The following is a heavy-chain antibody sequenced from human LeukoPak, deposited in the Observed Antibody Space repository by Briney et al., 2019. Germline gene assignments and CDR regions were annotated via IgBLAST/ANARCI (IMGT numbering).Heavy chain of an antibody. V-gene: IGHV3-23*01. CDR1: GFTFSSYA. Sequence: PGGSLRLSCAASGFTFSSYAMSWVRQAPGKGLEWVSAISGSGGSTYYADSVKGRFTISRDNSKNTLYLQMNSLRAEDMAVYYCAKTTTVVTHPLRYWGQGTLVTVSS. CDR2: ISGSGGST. J-gene: IGHJ4*02. CDR3: AKTTTVVTHPLRY. D-gene: IGHD4-23*01.